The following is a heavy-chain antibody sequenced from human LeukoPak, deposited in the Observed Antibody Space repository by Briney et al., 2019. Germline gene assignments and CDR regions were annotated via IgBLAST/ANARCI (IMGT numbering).Heavy chain of an antibody. J-gene: IGHJ4*02. CDR2: INHSGST. D-gene: IGHD1-7*01. CDR1: GGSFSGYY. Sequence: SETLSLTCAVYGGSFSGYYWSWIRQPPGKGLEWIGEINHSGSTNYNTSLKSRVTISVDTSKTQCSLKLSSVTVTDTAVYYYASNSGANGNYPYYFDYWGQGTLVTVSS. CDR3: ASNSGANGNYPYYFDY. V-gene: IGHV4-34*01.